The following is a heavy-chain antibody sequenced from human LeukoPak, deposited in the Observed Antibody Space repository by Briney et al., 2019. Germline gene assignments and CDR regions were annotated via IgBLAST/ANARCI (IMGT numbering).Heavy chain of an antibody. CDR3: ARDIPYGDYVAHNWFDP. CDR1: GFTFSSYA. D-gene: IGHD4-17*01. CDR2: ISGSGGST. Sequence: PGGSLRLSCAASGFTFSSYAMSWVRQAPGKGLEWVSAISGSGGSTYYADSVKGRFTISRDNAKNSLYLQMNSLRAEDTALYYCARDIPYGDYVAHNWFDPWGQGTLVTVSS. J-gene: IGHJ5*02. V-gene: IGHV3-23*01.